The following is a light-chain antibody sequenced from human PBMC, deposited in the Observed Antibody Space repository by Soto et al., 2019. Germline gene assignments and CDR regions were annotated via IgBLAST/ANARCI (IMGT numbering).Light chain of an antibody. J-gene: IGKJ1*01. Sequence: DIQMTQSPSSLSASVGDRVTITCRASQNISTYLNWYQQRPGKAPKLLIYVTSHLQSGVPSRFSAIGSGTDFTLTISGPQPEDFAAYYCQQTYKSLWTFGQGTRVDTK. CDR1: QNISTY. CDR2: VTS. CDR3: QQTYKSLWT. V-gene: IGKV1-39*01.